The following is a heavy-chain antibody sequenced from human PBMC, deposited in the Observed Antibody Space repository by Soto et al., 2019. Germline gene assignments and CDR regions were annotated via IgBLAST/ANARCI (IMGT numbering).Heavy chain of an antibody. D-gene: IGHD3-22*01. CDR1: GYIFTNYW. V-gene: IGHV5-51*01. CDR2: IYPGDSDT. CDR3: ASLSYYDSSGAFDY. Sequence: GESLKISCKGSGYIFTNYWIGWVRQMPGKGLEWMGIIYPGDSDTKYSPSFQGQVTISADKSITTAYLQWSSLKASDTAMYYCASLSYYDSSGAFDYWGQGTPVTVSS. J-gene: IGHJ4*02.